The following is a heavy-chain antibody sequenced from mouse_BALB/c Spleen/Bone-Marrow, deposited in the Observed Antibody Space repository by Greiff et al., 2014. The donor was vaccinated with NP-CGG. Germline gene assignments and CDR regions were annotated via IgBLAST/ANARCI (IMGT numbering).Heavy chain of an antibody. V-gene: IGHV5-15*02. CDR3: ARGGIYYGNYLAN. CDR1: GSTFSDYG. Sequence: EVKLVESGGGLVQPGGSRKLSCAASGSTFSDYGMAWVRRALGKGPEWVAFISNLAYSIYYADSVTGRFTISRENAKNTLYLEMSSLRSEDTAMYYCARGGIYYGNYLANWGQGTLVTVSA. D-gene: IGHD2-1*01. CDR2: ISNLAYSI. J-gene: IGHJ3*01.